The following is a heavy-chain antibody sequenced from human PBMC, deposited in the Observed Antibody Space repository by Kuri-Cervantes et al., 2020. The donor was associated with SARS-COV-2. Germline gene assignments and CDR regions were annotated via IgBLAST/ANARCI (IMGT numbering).Heavy chain of an antibody. Sequence: SGPTLVKPTQTLTLTCTFSGFSLSTSGMCVSWIRQPPGKALEWLALIYWNDDKRYSPSLKSRLTITKDTSKNQVVLTMTNMDPVDTATYYCAHSDYDFWSGYVDYWGQGTLVTVSS. CDR3: AHSDYDFWSGYVDY. V-gene: IGHV2-5*08. CDR1: GFSLSTSGMC. CDR2: IYWNDDK. J-gene: IGHJ4*02. D-gene: IGHD3-3*01.